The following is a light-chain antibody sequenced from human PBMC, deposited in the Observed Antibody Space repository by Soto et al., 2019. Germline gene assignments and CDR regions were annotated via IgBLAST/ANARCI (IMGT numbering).Light chain of an antibody. Sequence: QSVLTQPASVSGSPGQSITISCAGTRSDVRGYKYVSWYQQHPGKAPKLIIYEVANRPSGVSNRFSGSKSGNTASLTISDLQAEDEADYYCGSYTGTNLELFGGGTQLTVL. CDR2: EVA. J-gene: IGLJ7*01. CDR3: GSYTGTNLEL. CDR1: RSDVRGYKY. V-gene: IGLV2-14*01.